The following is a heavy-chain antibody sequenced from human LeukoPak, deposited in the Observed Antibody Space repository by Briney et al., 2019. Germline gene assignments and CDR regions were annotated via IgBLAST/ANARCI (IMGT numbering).Heavy chain of an antibody. V-gene: IGHV3-23*01. CDR3: AKDLRQGDGYWDIDY. J-gene: IGHJ4*02. CDR2: IIGAGTT. Sequence: GGSRSFSGPPSGLTFSFNALSGVRQARGKGREGFSGIIGAGTTYYADSVKGRFTVSRDQASNTVFLRMNSLRAEDSAVYYCAKDLRQGDGYWDIDYWGQGALVTVSS. CDR1: GLTFSFNA. D-gene: IGHD5-24*01.